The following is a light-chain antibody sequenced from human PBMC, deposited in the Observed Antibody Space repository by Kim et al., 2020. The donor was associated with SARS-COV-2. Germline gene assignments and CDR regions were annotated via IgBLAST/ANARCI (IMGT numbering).Light chain of an antibody. CDR3: HVWDSTTTV. Sequence: SVAPGQTASIFCSGDRLGDKSVCWYQQKPGLSPVVVIYQDSQRPSGIPERFSGSNSGNTATLTISGTQPMDEADYYCHVWDSTTTVFGGGTQLTVL. CDR2: QDS. V-gene: IGLV3-1*01. J-gene: IGLJ2*01. CDR1: RLGDKS.